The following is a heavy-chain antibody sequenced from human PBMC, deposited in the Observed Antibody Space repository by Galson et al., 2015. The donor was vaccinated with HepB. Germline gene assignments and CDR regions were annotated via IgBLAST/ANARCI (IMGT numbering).Heavy chain of an antibody. D-gene: IGHD3-3*01. CDR1: GGTFSRYYA. V-gene: IGHV1-69*13. CDR2: LIPIFGTT. CDR3: AKSRFLEWVGSSGKEYKYYAMDG. J-gene: IGHJ6*02. Sequence: SVKVSCKASGGTFSRYYAIAWVRQAPGQGLEWMGTLIPIFGTTNNAQKFQGRVAMTADESTTTAYMELSNLKSEDTAIYYCAKSRFLEWVGSSGKEYKYYAMDGWGQGTTVTVSS.